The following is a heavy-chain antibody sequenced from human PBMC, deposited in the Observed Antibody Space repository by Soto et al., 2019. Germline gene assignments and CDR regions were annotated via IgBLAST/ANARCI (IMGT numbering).Heavy chain of an antibody. CDR3: ARGSQLERDALDI. D-gene: IGHD1-1*01. J-gene: IGHJ3*02. CDR2: IYYTGHT. Sequence: TLSLTCDVSIGYSSRDYWRWIHHHPGKGLEWIGYIYYTGHTFYNASLKSRVAMSLDTSKNQFFLKLSSVTAADTAVYYCARGSQLERDALDIWGQGTMVTVSS. CDR1: IGYSSRDY. V-gene: IGHV4-31*11.